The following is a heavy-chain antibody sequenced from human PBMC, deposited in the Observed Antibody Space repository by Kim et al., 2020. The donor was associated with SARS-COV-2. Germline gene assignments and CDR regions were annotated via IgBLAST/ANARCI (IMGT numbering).Heavy chain of an antibody. D-gene: IGHD5-12*01. V-gene: IGHV3-11*05. CDR3: AREASPYRWLRLGGDAFDI. J-gene: IGHJ3*02. Sequence: GRFTISRDNAKNSLYLRMNSLRAEDTAVYYCAREASPYRWLRLGGDAFDIWGQGTMVTVSS.